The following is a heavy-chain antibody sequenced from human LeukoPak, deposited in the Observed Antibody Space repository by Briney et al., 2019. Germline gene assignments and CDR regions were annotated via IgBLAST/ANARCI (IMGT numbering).Heavy chain of an antibody. CDR3: ARDETESNLYYDILTGHRSGSSDY. CDR1: GFTFSSYS. V-gene: IGHV3-21*01. CDR2: ISSSSSYI. J-gene: IGHJ4*02. Sequence: GGSPRLSCAASGFTFSSYSMNWVRQAPGKGLEWVSSISSSSSYIYYADSVKGRFTISRDNAKNSLYLQMNSLRAEDTAVYYCARDETESNLYYDILTGHRSGSSDYWGQGTLVTVSS. D-gene: IGHD3-9*01.